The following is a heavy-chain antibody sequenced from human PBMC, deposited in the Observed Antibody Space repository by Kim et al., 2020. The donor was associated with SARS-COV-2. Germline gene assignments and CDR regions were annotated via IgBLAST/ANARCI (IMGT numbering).Heavy chain of an antibody. CDR3: SSLATGYVWGKFDY. D-gene: IGHD3-16*01. Sequence: GGSLRLSCAASVFTFSSYWMHWVRQAPGKGPVWVSRISSDGSSTSYADSVKGRFTISRDNAKNTLYLQMNSLRAEDTAVYYCSSLATGYVWGKFDYWGQGTLVTVSS. J-gene: IGHJ4*02. CDR2: ISSDGSST. CDR1: VFTFSSYW. V-gene: IGHV3-74*01.